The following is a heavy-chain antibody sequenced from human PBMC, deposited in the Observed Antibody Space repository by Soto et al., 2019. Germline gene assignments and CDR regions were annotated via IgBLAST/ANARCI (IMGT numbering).Heavy chain of an antibody. CDR1: GYTFTSYA. CDR2: INAGNGNT. V-gene: IGHV1-3*01. J-gene: IGHJ4*02. CDR3: AREVNWNDGRIFDY. Sequence: GASAKVSCKASGYTFTSYAMHWVRQATGQRLEWMGWINAGNGNTKYSQKFQGRVTITRDTSASTAYMELSSLRSEDTAVYYCAREVNWNDGRIFDYWGQGTLVTVS. D-gene: IGHD1-1*01.